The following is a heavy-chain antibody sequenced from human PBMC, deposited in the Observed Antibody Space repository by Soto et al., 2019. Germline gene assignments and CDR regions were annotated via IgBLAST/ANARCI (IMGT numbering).Heavy chain of an antibody. Sequence: EVQLVESGGGLVQPGGSLRLSCAASGFNFGTSWMTWVRQVPGKGLEWVANIKGDGSAKSYLDSVRGRFTVSRDNAENSLFLQMNILTAEDTALYYCARDVSPGSSGWYFDAFDIWGQGTMVTVS. J-gene: IGHJ3*02. V-gene: IGHV3-7*05. CDR1: GFNFGTSW. CDR2: IKGDGSAK. CDR3: ARDVSPGSSGWYFDAFDI. D-gene: IGHD3-10*01.